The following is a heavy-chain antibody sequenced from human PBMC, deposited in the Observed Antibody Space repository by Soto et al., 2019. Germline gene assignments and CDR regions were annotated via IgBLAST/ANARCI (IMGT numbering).Heavy chain of an antibody. CDR2: IIPIFGIA. V-gene: IGHV1-69*13. Sequence: AASVKVSCKASGGTFTSYAISWVRQAPGQGLEWMGGIIPIFGIANYAQKFQGRVTITAGESTSTAYMELSSLRSEDTAMYYCAILGFGELSRPYYYYGMDVWGQGTTVTVSS. D-gene: IGHD3-10*01. CDR3: AILGFGELSRPYYYYGMDV. J-gene: IGHJ6*02. CDR1: GGTFTSYA.